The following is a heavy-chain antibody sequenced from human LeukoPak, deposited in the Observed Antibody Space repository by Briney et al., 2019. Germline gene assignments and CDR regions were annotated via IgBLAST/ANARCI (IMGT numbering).Heavy chain of an antibody. CDR2: ISGDRNTI. V-gene: IGHV3-48*01. CDR1: GFTFSSYA. J-gene: IGHJ4*02. CDR3: VRRFDC. Sequence: GGSLRLSCAASGFTFSSYAMSWVRQAPGKGLEWVSYISGDRNTIYYANSVKGRFTLSRDNGKNSMYLQMDSLRVEDTAIYYCVRRFDCWGQGTLVTVSS.